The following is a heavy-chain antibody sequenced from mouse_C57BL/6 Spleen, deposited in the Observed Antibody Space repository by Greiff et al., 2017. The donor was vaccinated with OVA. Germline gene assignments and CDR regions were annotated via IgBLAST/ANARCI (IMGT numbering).Heavy chain of an antibody. CDR1: GYAFSSSW. CDR2: IYPGDGDT. CDR3: ARTGTVGYAMDY. J-gene: IGHJ4*01. Sequence: QVQLQQSGPELVKPGASVKISCKASGYAFSSSWMNWVKQRPGKGLEWIGRIYPGDGDTNYNGKFKGKATLTADKSSSTAYMQLSSLTSEDSAVYFCARTGTVGYAMDYWGQGTSVTVSS. V-gene: IGHV1-82*01. D-gene: IGHD4-1*01.